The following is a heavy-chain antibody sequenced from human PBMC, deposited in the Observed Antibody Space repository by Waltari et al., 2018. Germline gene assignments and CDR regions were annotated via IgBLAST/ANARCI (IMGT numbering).Heavy chain of an antibody. Sequence: EVQLVESGGGLVQPGGSLRLSCAASGFTFSSYEMNWVRQAPGKGLVWVSYISSSGSTIYYADSVKGRFTISRDNAKNSLYLQMNSLRAEDTAVYYCARESEQQLANWGQGTLVTVSS. D-gene: IGHD6-13*01. V-gene: IGHV3-48*03. CDR3: ARESEQQLAN. CDR2: ISSSGSTI. CDR1: GFTFSSYE. J-gene: IGHJ4*02.